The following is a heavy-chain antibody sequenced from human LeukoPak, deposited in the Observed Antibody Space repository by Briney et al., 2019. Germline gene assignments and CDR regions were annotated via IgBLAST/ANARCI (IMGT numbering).Heavy chain of an antibody. CDR3: ARIPPGDWFDP. D-gene: IGHD7-27*01. CDR1: GGSISSYY. J-gene: IGHJ5*02. V-gene: IGHV4-59*01. CDR2: IYYSGST. Sequence: SETLSLTCTVSGGSISSYYWSWIRQPPGKGLEWIGYIYYSGSTNYNPSLKSRVSMSVDTSKNQFSLKLSSVTAADTAVYYCARIPPGDWFDPWGQGTLVTVSS.